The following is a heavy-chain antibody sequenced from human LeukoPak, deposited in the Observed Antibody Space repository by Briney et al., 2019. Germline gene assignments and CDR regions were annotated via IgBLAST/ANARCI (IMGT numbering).Heavy chain of an antibody. V-gene: IGHV4-39*07. CDR3: ARERGYSTSFNSQNYFDY. D-gene: IGHD6-6*01. Sequence: SETLSLTCTVSGGSISSNTYYWGWLRQPPGKGLAGIGSLYYSGTTYYNPSLKSRVTISVDRSKNQFSLKLRSVTAADTAVYYCARERGYSTSFNSQNYFDYWVQGTQVTVSS. J-gene: IGHJ4*02. CDR1: GGSISSNTYY. CDR2: LYYSGTT.